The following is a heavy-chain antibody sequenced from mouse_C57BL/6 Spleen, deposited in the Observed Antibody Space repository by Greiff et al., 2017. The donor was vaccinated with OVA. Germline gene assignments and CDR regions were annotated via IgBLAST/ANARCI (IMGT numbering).Heavy chain of an antibody. Sequence: VQLQQSGAELVRPGASVKLSCKASGYTFTDYYINWVKQRPGQGLEWIARIYPGSGNTYYNEKFKGKATLTAEKSSSTAYMQLSSLTSEDSAVYFCASGIYYYGRTPGDAMDYWGQGTSVTVSS. CDR3: ASGIYYYGRTPGDAMDY. CDR1: GYTFTDYY. J-gene: IGHJ4*01. D-gene: IGHD1-1*01. CDR2: IYPGSGNT. V-gene: IGHV1-76*01.